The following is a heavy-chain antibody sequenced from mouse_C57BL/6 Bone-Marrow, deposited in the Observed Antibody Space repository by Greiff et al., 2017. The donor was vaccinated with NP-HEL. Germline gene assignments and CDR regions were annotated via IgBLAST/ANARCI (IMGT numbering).Heavy chain of an antibody. Sequence: EVQLQQSGPGLVKPSQSLSLTCSVTGYSITSGYYWNWIRQFPGNKLEWMGYISYDGSNNYNPSLKNRISITRDTSKNQFFLKLNSVTTEDTATYYCAVYYYDLDYWGQGTTLTVSS. V-gene: IGHV3-6*01. CDR2: ISYDGSN. J-gene: IGHJ2*01. CDR3: AVYYYDLDY. D-gene: IGHD1-1*01. CDR1: GYSITSGYY.